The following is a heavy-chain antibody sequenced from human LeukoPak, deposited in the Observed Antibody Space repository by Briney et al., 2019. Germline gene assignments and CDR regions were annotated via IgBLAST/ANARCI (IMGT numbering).Heavy chain of an antibody. V-gene: IGHV3-48*01. Sequence: GGSLRLSCAASGFTFSSYSMNWVRQAPGKGLEWVSYISSSSSTIYYADSVKGRFTISRDNSKNTLYLQMNSLRAEDTAVYYCAKDPGPFDYWGQGTLVTVSS. CDR1: GFTFSSYS. CDR2: ISSSSSTI. CDR3: AKDPGPFDY. J-gene: IGHJ4*02.